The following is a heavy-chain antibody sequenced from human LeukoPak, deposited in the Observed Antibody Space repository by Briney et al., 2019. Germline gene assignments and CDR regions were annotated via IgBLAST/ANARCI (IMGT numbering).Heavy chain of an antibody. CDR2: IYTTTGIT. J-gene: IGHJ4*02. Sequence: SETLSLTCIVSGCSIKNYFWSWIRQPAGKGLEWIGRIYTTTGITDYKPSLRSRFSISADISKNTFSLQLSSVTAADTATYYCGKYYSGNFVLWGQGTLVTVSS. CDR1: GCSIKNYF. D-gene: IGHD2-8*01. CDR3: GKYYSGNFVL. V-gene: IGHV4-4*07.